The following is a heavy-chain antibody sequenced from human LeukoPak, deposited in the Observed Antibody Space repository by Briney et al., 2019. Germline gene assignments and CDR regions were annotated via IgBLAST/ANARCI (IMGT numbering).Heavy chain of an antibody. Sequence: PSEALSLTCNVSGGSVSGGDSYWTWIRQPPGKGLEWIGFVSSSATDYDPSLNRQVTITLDTSKNQCSLKLRSVTAADTAVDFCAREGECSSGTCCSYRWIDAWGQGTLVTVSP. CDR1: GGSVSGGDSY. CDR3: AREGECSSGTCCSYRWIDA. CDR2: VSSSAT. J-gene: IGHJ5*02. D-gene: IGHD2-2*01. V-gene: IGHV4-61*08.